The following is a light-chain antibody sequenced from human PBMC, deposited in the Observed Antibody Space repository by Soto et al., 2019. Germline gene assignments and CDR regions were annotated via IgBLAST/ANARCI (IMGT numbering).Light chain of an antibody. CDR3: CSAVGSPNWV. Sequence: HSALTQPASVSGSPGQSIAISCTGTSSDVGSYDRVSWYQHHPGKAPTLMIYEGNTRPSGGSDRFSGYKSGNTASLTISGLQAEDAADYYCCSAVGSPNWVFGGGTKVTVL. CDR1: SSDVGSYDR. CDR2: EGN. J-gene: IGLJ3*02. V-gene: IGLV2-23*01.